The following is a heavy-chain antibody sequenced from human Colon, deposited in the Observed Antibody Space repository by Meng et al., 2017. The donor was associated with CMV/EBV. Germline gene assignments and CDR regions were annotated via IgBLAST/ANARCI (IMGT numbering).Heavy chain of an antibody. Sequence: GESLKISCAASGFTFSLYAMNWVRQAPGEGPEWVSTISGRDVNTYYAGSVMGRFTVSRDNSKNTLYLQMNSLRADDTAVYYCAKASSNFPYYSMDVWGQGTPVTVSS. CDR3: AKASSNFPYYSMDV. CDR2: ISGRDVNT. V-gene: IGHV3-23*01. CDR1: GFTFSLYA. D-gene: IGHD4-11*01. J-gene: IGHJ6*02.